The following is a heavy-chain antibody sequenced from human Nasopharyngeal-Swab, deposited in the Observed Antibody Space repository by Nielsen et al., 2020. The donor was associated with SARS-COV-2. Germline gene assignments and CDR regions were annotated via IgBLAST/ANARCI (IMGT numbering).Heavy chain of an antibody. D-gene: IGHD1-1*01. CDR3: ARGGHWQFDP. CDR2: IHHSGRT. J-gene: IGHJ5*02. V-gene: IGHV4-4*02. Sequence: SETLSLTCAVSGDSIGSDYWWSWVRQPPGKGLEWIGEIHHSGRTNYNPSLKSRVSISVDMSNNQFSLKLSSVTAADTAVYYCARGGHWQFDPWGQGTLVTASS. CDR1: GDSIGSDYW.